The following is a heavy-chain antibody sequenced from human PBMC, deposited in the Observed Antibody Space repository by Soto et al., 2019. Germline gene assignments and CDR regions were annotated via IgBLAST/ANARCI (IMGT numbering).Heavy chain of an antibody. J-gene: IGHJ6*02. V-gene: IGHV3-30*18. CDR2: ISYDGSNK. Sequence: GGSLRLSCAASGFTFSSYGMHWVRQAPGKGLERVAVISYDGSNKYYADSVEGRFTISRDNSKNTLYLQMNSVRAEDTAVYYCAKDRIAAVRGNYYSGMDVWGQGTTVAVSS. D-gene: IGHD6-13*01. CDR1: GFTFSSYG. CDR3: AKDRIAAVRGNYYSGMDV.